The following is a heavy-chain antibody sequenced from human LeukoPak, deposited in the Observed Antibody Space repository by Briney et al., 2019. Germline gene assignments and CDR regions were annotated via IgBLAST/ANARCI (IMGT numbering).Heavy chain of an antibody. D-gene: IGHD3-3*01. CDR2: IYHSGST. CDR3: ARARDFLPHDY. Sequence: PSETLSLTCTVSGYSISSGYYWGWIRQPPGKGLEWIGSIYHSGSTYYNPSLKSRVTISVDTSKNQFSLKLSSVTAADTAVYYCARARDFLPHDYWGQGTLVTVSS. J-gene: IGHJ4*02. V-gene: IGHV4-38-2*02. CDR1: GYSISSGYY.